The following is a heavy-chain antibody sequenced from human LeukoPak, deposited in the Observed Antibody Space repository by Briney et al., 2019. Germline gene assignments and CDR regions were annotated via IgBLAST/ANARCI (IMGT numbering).Heavy chain of an antibody. CDR2: ISSSSSYI. J-gene: IGHJ4*02. D-gene: IGHD3-22*01. CDR1: GFTFSSYS. V-gene: IGHV3-21*01. CDR3: TRPARISMIVGDLGYFHY. Sequence: GGSLRLSCAASGFTFSSYSMNWVRQAPGKGLEWVSSISSSSSYIYYADSVKGRFTISRDNAKNSLYLQMNSLRAEDTAVYYCTRPARISMIVGDLGYFHYWGQGTLVTVSS.